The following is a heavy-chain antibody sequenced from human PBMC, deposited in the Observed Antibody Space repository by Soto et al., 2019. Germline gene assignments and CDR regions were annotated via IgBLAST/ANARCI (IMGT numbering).Heavy chain of an antibody. CDR3: AKEIRYSSGWYEGVGAFDI. CDR2: ISGSGGST. D-gene: IGHD6-19*01. V-gene: IGHV3-23*01. J-gene: IGHJ3*02. Sequence: EVQLLESGGGLVQPGGSLRLSCAASGFTFSSYAMSCVRQAPGKGLEWVSAISGSGGSTYYADSVKGRFTISRDNSKNTLYLQMNSLRAEDTAVYYCAKEIRYSSGWYEGVGAFDIWGQGTMVTVSS. CDR1: GFTFSSYA.